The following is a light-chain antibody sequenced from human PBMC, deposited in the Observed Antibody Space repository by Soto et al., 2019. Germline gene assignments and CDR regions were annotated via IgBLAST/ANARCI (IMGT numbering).Light chain of an antibody. CDR3: QQYNSWPLT. J-gene: IGKJ1*01. CDR1: QSISRN. Sequence: EIVMTQSPATLSVSPGERATLSCRASQSISRNLAWYQQKPGQAPRLLIYAASTGAAGLPARFSGSGSGTEFTLTISSLQSEDFAVYSCQQYNSWPLTFGQGTKVDIK. V-gene: IGKV3-15*01. CDR2: AAS.